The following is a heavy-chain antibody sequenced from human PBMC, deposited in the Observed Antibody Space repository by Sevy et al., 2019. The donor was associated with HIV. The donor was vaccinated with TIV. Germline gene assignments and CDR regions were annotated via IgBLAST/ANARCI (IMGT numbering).Heavy chain of an antibody. CDR2: VSGSGGST. Sequence: GGSLRLSCEASGFPFSSNAMSWVRQAPGKGLEWVSGVSGSGGSTYYADARKGRFTITSANSKSTLYLQMAGPGAEDTAVYYCGKDRTFMVWYDFENWGQGTMVTVSS. D-gene: IGHD3-3*02. CDR3: GKDRTFMVWYDFEN. J-gene: IGHJ3*02. V-gene: IGHV3-23*01. CDR1: GFPFSSNA.